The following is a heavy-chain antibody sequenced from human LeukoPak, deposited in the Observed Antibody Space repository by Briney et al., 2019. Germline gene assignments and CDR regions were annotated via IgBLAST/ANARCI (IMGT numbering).Heavy chain of an antibody. D-gene: IGHD3-10*01. CDR2: MNPNSGNT. CDR1: GYTFTSYD. CDR3: ARGITMVRGVIITPIYYYYGMDV. V-gene: IGHV1-8*01. J-gene: IGHJ6*02. Sequence: ASVEVSCKASGYTFTSYDINWVRQATGQGLEWMGWMNPNSGNTGYAQKFQGRVTMTRNTSISTAYMELSSLRSEDTAVYYCARGITMVRGVIITPIYYYYGMDVWGQGTTVTVSS.